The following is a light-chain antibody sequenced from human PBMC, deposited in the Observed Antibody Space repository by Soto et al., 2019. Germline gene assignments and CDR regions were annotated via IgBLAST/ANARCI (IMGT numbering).Light chain of an antibody. CDR1: QSVGSS. J-gene: IGKJ2*01. CDR3: QQRSIWPNA. V-gene: IGKV3-11*01. Sequence: EIMLTQSPGTLSLSPGERATLSCRASQSVGSSLAWYQQKAGQAPRLLIYDAFNRATGIPARFSGSGFGTDFTLNISSLEPEAFAVYYCQQRSIWPNAFGQGTKLEIK. CDR2: DAF.